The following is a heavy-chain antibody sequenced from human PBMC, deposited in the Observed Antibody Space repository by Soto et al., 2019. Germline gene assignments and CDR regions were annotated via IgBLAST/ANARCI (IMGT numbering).Heavy chain of an antibody. CDR2: ISYDGSNK. V-gene: IGHV3-30*18. CDR3: ANTHDGDCYSCYYYGMDV. D-gene: IGHD2-21*02. CDR1: GFTFSSYG. J-gene: IGHJ6*02. Sequence: QVQLVESGGGVVQPGRSLRLSCAASGFTFSSYGMHWVRQAPGKGLEWVAVISYDGSNKYYADSVKGRFTISRDNSKNTLYLHMNSLRAEDTAVYYCANTHDGDCYSCYYYGMDVWGQGTTVTVSS.